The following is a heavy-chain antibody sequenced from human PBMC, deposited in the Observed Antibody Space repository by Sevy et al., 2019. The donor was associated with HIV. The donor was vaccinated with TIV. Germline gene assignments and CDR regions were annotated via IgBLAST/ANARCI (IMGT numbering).Heavy chain of an antibody. CDR1: GFSFNTYT. Sequence: GGSLRLSCAASGFSFNTYTFYWVRQAPGEGLEWISSISSSGVYEYYADSVRGRFTISRDNSKNSLSLQMNGLRVEDTGVYYCARVRDSGGRGRADYWGQGTLVTVSS. D-gene: IGHD1-26*01. V-gene: IGHV3-21*01. CDR3: ARVRDSGGRGRADY. CDR2: ISSSGVYE. J-gene: IGHJ4*02.